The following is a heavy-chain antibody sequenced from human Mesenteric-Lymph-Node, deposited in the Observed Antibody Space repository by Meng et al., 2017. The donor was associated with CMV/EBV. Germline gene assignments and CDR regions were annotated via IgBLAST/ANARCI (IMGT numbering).Heavy chain of an antibody. CDR1: GGSFNGYY. J-gene: IGHJ6*02. D-gene: IGHD5-12*01. V-gene: IGHV4-34*01. Sequence: AETLSLTCAVYGGSFNGYYWTWIRQLPGKGREWIGEVYPSASTNYNPSLKSRVTISVDTSKNQFSLKVSSVTAADTAVYFCARGYIGQNGMDVWGQGTTVTVSS. CDR3: ARGYIGQNGMDV. CDR2: VYPSAST.